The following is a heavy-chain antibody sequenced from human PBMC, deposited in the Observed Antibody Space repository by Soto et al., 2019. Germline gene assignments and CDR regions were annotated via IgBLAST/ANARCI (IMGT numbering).Heavy chain of an antibody. D-gene: IGHD5-18*01. CDR3: AREGDSYGFYYFDY. CDR2: IIPIFGTA. CDR1: GGTFSSYA. J-gene: IGHJ4*02. V-gene: IGHV1-69*06. Sequence: GASVKVSCKASGGTFSSYAISWVRQAPGQGLEWMGGIIPIFGTANYAQKFQGRVTITADKSTSTAYMELSSLRSEDTAVYYCAREGDSYGFYYFDYWGQGTLVTVS.